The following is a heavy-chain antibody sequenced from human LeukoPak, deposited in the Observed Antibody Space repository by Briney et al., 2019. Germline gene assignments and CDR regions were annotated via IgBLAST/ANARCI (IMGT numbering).Heavy chain of an antibody. CDR1: GFTFSSYE. CDR2: ISHGTTAG. J-gene: IGHJ4*02. Sequence: AGGSLRLSCAASGFTFSSYEMNWVRQAPGKGLEWVSYISHGTTAGYYADSVKGRFTISRDDAKNSLYLQMNSLRAEDTAVYYCAREEYYYDRSGFYIRYFDYWGLGTLVTVSS. CDR3: AREEYYYDRSGFYIRYFDY. D-gene: IGHD3-22*01. V-gene: IGHV3-48*03.